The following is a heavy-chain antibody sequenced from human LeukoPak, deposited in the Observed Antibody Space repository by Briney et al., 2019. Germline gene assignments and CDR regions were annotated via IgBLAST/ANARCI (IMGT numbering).Heavy chain of an antibody. J-gene: IGHJ4*02. V-gene: IGHV4-4*02. Sequence: PSETLSLTCAVSGASISSSNWWSWVRQPPGKGLEWIGEIFQSGSTNYNPSLKSRVTISVDKPKNQFSLKLNSVTAADTAVYYCTAQGGWYIDYWGQGTLVTVSS. CDR3: TAQGGWYIDY. CDR1: GASISSSNW. D-gene: IGHD6-19*01. CDR2: IFQSGST.